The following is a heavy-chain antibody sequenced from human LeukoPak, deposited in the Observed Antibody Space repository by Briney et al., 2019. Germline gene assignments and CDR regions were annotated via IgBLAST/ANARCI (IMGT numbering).Heavy chain of an antibody. CDR2: ISYDGSNK. Sequence: QTGGSLRLSCAASGFTFSSYAMHWVRQAPGKGLEWVAVISYDGSNKYYADSVKGRFTISRDNSKNTLYLQMNSLRAEDTAVYYCARGQYSSSWYYYYGMDVWGQGTTVTVSS. CDR1: GFTFSSYA. V-gene: IGHV3-30-3*01. CDR3: ARGQYSSSWYYYYGMDV. D-gene: IGHD6-13*01. J-gene: IGHJ6*02.